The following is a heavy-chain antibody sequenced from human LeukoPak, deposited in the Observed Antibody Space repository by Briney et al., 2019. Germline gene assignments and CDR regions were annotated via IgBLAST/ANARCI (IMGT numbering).Heavy chain of an antibody. V-gene: IGHV4-59*01. CDR1: GGSISSYY. J-gene: IGHJ4*02. D-gene: IGHD2-15*01. CDR3: ARGDCSGGSCSHGY. Sequence: SETLSLTCTVSGGSISSYYWSWIRQPPVKGLEWIGYIYYSGSTNYNPSLKSRVTISVDTSKNQFSLKLSSVTAADTAVYYCARGDCSGGSCSHGYWGQGTLVTVSS. CDR2: IYYSGST.